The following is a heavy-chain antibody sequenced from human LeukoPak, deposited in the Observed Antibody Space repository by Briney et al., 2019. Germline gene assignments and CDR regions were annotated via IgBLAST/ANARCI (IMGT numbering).Heavy chain of an antibody. CDR1: GGSISNYY. D-gene: IGHD2-2*02. CDR2: INNSGAT. J-gene: IGHJ6*03. V-gene: IGHV4-4*07. CDR3: ARDQATAIRSTHYYYVDV. Sequence: SETLSLTCSVSGGSISNYYRSWIRQTAEKGLEWLARINNSGATNYNPSLKSRVTISVGKSKNQFSLKLSSVTAADTAVYYCARDQATAIRSTHYYYVDVWGKGTTVTVSS.